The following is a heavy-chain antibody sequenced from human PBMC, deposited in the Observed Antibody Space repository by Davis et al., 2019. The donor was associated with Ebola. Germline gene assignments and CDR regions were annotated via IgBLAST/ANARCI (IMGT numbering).Heavy chain of an antibody. D-gene: IGHD3-3*01. CDR1: GFTFSSYA. CDR3: ARSGLSFGVVKYHYGMDV. Sequence: GESLKISCAASGFTFSSYAMSWVRQAPGKGLEWVSGISGSGSTTYYADSVKGRFTISRDNSKKTMYLQMNSLRAEDTAVYYCARSGLSFGVVKYHYGMDVWGKGTTVTVSS. J-gene: IGHJ6*04. V-gene: IGHV3-23*01. CDR2: ISGSGSTT.